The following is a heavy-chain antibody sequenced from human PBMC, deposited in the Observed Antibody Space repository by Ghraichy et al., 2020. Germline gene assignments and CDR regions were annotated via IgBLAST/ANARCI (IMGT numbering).Heavy chain of an antibody. CDR1: GFTVSSNY. J-gene: IGHJ3*02. D-gene: IGHD2-2*02. CDR3: ARRYCSSTSCYIAAFDI. CDR2: IYSGGST. V-gene: IGHV3-53*01. Sequence: LSLTCAASGFTVSSNYMSWVRQAPGKGLEWVSVIYSGGSTYYADSVKGRFTISRDNSKNTLYLQMNSLRAEDTAVYYCARRYCSSTSCYIAAFDIWGQGTMVTVSS.